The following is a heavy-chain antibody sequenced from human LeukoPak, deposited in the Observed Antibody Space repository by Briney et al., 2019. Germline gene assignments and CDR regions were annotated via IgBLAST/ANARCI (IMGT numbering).Heavy chain of an antibody. CDR2: ITPFFGTV. CDR1: GGTFSSYA. J-gene: IGHJ6*03. CDR3: ATLSGDQSYYYYYYYMDV. Sequence: SVKVSCKASGGTFSSYAISWVRQAPGQGLEWMGGITPFFGTVNYEQRFRGRVTITADKSTSTAYMELSSLRSEDTAVYYCATLSGDQSYYYYYYYMDVWGKGTTVTVSS. D-gene: IGHD4-17*01. V-gene: IGHV1-69*06.